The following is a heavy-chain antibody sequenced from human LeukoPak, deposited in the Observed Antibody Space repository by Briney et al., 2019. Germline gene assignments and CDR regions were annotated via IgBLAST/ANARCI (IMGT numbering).Heavy chain of an antibody. CDR1: VYTFTSYG. CDR3: ARDQEGSSWNYHYYMDV. Sequence: GASVKVSCKASVYTFTSYGISWVRQAPGQGLEWMGWISAYNGNTNYAQKLQGRVTMTTDTSTSTAYMELRSLRSDDTAVYYCARDQEGSSWNYHYYMDVWGKGTTVTVSS. V-gene: IGHV1-18*01. J-gene: IGHJ6*03. CDR2: ISAYNGNT. D-gene: IGHD6-13*01.